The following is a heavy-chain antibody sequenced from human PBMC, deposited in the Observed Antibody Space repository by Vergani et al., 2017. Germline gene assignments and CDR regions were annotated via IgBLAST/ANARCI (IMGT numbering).Heavy chain of an antibody. CDR3: AKDNSRGPEYYYYSYGMDV. J-gene: IGHJ6*02. CDR1: GFTFDDYT. D-gene: IGHD4-11*01. V-gene: IGHV3-43*01. Sequence: EVQLVESGGVVVQPGGSLRLSCAASGFTFDDYTMHWVRHARGEGVEGDSLISWDGGSTYYADSVKGPFTISRDNSKNSLSLQMKSLRTEDTALYYCAKDNSRGPEYYYYSYGMDVWGQGTTVTVSS. CDR2: ISWDGGST.